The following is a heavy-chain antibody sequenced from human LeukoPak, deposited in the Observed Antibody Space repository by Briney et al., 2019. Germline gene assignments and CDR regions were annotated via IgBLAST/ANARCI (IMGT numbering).Heavy chain of an antibody. Sequence: ASVKVSCKASGYTFTSYGISWVRQAPGQGLEWMGWISACNGNTNYAQKLQGRVTMTTDTSTSTAYMELRSLRSDDTAVYYCARVYNPNYWSGYYNWFDPWGQGTLVTVSS. CDR3: ARVYNPNYWSGYYNWFDP. V-gene: IGHV1-18*01. D-gene: IGHD3-3*01. CDR1: GYTFTSYG. J-gene: IGHJ5*02. CDR2: ISACNGNT.